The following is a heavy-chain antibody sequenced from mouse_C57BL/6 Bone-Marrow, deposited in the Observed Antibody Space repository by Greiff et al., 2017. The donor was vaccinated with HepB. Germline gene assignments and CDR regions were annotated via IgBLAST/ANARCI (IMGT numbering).Heavy chain of an antibody. V-gene: IGHV2-5*01. CDR3: AKNGYSNYYAMDY. Sequence: QVQLKESGPGLVQPSQSLSITCTVSGFSLTSYGVHWVRQSPGKGLEWLGVIWRGGSTDYNAAFMSRLSITKDNSKSQVFFKMNSLQADDTAIYYCAKNGYSNYYAMDYWGQGTSVTVSS. J-gene: IGHJ4*01. CDR2: IWRGGST. CDR1: GFSLTSYG. D-gene: IGHD2-5*01.